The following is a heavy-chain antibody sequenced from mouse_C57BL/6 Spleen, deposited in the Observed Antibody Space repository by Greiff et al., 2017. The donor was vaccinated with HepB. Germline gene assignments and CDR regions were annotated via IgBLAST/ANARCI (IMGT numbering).Heavy chain of an antibody. Sequence: VQLQQSGPELVKPGASVKISCKASGYAFSSSWMNWVKQRPGKGLEWIGRIYPGDGDTNYNGKFKGKATLTADKSSSTAYMQLRSLTSEDSAVYFCAILPLYYWGQGTSVTVSS. V-gene: IGHV1-82*01. CDR3: AILPLYY. CDR1: GYAFSSSW. CDR2: IYPGDGDT. D-gene: IGHD5-5*01. J-gene: IGHJ4*01.